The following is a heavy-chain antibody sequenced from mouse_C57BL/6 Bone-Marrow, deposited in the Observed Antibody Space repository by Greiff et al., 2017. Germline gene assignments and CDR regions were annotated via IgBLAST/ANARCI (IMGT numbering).Heavy chain of an antibody. CDR2: LDPSDIYT. D-gene: IGHD1-1*01. Sequence: QVQLQQPGAELVMPGASVKLSCKASGYTFTSYWMHWVKQRPGQGLEWIGELDPSDIYTTYHQTVQGKSTLTVDKSSSTASMQRSSLTSEDSSVYYCARSEYYGDYYAMDYWGQGTSVTVSS. V-gene: IGHV1-69*01. J-gene: IGHJ4*01. CDR3: ARSEYYGDYYAMDY. CDR1: GYTFTSYW.